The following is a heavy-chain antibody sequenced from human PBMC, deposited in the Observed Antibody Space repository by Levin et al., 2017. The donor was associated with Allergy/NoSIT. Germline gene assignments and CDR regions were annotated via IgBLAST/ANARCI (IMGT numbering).Heavy chain of an antibody. CDR1: GGSISSYY. CDR3: ARSSSGWYLPFDY. CDR2: IYYSGST. D-gene: IGHD6-19*01. J-gene: IGHJ4*02. Sequence: PSETLSLTCTVSGGSISSYYWSWIRQPPGKGLEWIGYIYYSGSTNYNPSLKSRVTISVDTSKNQFSLKLSSVTAADTAVYYCARSSSGWYLPFDYWGQGTLVTVSS. V-gene: IGHV4-59*01.